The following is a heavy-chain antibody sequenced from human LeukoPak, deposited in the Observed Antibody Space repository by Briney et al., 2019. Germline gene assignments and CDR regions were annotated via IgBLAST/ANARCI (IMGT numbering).Heavy chain of an antibody. Sequence: SETLSLTCTVSGGSISSYYWSWIRQPPGKGLEWIGYIYYSGSTNYNPSLKSRVTISVDTSKNQFSLKLSSVTAADTAVYYCARMGIAVAGNWFDPWGQGTLVTVSS. J-gene: IGHJ5*02. CDR2: IYYSGST. CDR1: GGSISSYY. V-gene: IGHV4-59*01. CDR3: ARMGIAVAGNWFDP. D-gene: IGHD6-19*01.